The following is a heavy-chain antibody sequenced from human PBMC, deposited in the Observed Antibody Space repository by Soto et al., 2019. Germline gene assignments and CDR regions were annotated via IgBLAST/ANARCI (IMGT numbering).Heavy chain of an antibody. CDR3: ARQGDYGDYGQRFDY. J-gene: IGHJ4*02. CDR2: IYYSGST. V-gene: IGHV4-31*03. CDR1: GGSISSGGYS. D-gene: IGHD4-17*01. Sequence: QVQLQESGPGLVKPSQTLSLTCTVSGGSISSGGYSWSWIRQHPGKGLEWIGYIYYSGSTYYNPSLKSRVTISVDTSKNQFSLKLSSVTAADTAVYYCARQGDYGDYGQRFDYWGQGTLVTVSS.